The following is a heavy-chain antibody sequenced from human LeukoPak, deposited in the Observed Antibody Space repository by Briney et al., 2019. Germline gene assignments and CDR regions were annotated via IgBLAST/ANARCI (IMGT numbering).Heavy chain of an antibody. V-gene: IGHV3-9*01. CDR1: GFTFDDYA. CDR2: ISWNSGSI. CDR3: AKDMRNYYYGMDV. Sequence: GRSLRLSCAASGFTFDDYAMHWVRQAPGKGLEWVSGISWNSGSIGYADSVKGRFTISRDNAKNSLYLQMNSLRAEGTALYYCAKDMRNYYYGMDVWGQGTTVTVSS. J-gene: IGHJ6*02.